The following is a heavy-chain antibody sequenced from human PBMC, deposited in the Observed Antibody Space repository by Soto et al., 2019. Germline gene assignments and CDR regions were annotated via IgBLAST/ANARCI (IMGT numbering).Heavy chain of an antibody. CDR2: IWYDGSNK. D-gene: IGHD6-19*01. CDR3: ARDLYSSGWYGDY. Sequence: QVQLVESGGSVVQPGRSLRLSCAASGFTFSSYGMHWVRQAPGKGLEWVAVIWYDGSNKYYADSVKGRFTISRDNSKNTLYLQMNSLRAEDTAVYYCARDLYSSGWYGDYWGQGTLVTVSS. CDR1: GFTFSSYG. V-gene: IGHV3-33*01. J-gene: IGHJ4*02.